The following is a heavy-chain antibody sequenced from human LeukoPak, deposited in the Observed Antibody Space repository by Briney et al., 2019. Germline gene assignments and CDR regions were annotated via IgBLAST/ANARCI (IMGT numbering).Heavy chain of an antibody. CDR1: GFTFSSYA. D-gene: IGHD3-22*01. J-gene: IGHJ3*02. Sequence: GGSLRLSCAASGFTFSSYAMSWVRQAPGEGLEWVSAISGSGGSTYYADSVKGRFTISRDNSKNTLYLQMNSLRAEDTAVYYCAKGEYDSSLWNAFNIWGQGTMVTVSS. CDR2: ISGSGGST. V-gene: IGHV3-23*01. CDR3: AKGEYDSSLWNAFNI.